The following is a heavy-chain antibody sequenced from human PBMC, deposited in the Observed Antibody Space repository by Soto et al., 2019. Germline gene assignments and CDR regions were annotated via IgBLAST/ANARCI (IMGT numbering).Heavy chain of an antibody. J-gene: IGHJ4*02. D-gene: IGHD1-1*01. V-gene: IGHV3-7*01. CDR1: GFTFSRYW. CDR2: IKQDGSET. CDR3: ASRPSPLTNDF. Sequence: GGSLRLSCAASGFTFSRYWMNWVRQAPGKGLEWVANIKQDGSETYYVDSVKGRFTISRDNAKNSLYLQMNSLRVEDTAVYYCASRPSPLTNDFWGKGTLVTVSS.